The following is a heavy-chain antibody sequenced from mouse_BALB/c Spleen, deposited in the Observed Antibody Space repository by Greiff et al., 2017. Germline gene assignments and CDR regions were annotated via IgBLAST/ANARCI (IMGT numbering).Heavy chain of an antibody. CDR3: ARNYRYDGGGDY. CDR1: GYTFTDYW. J-gene: IGHJ2*01. Sequence: VQLQQPGAELVMPGASVKMSCKASGYTFTDYWMHWVKQRPGQGLEWIGAIDTSDSYTSYNQKFKGKATLTVDESSSTAYMQLSSLTSEDSAVYYCARNYRYDGGGDYWGQGTTLTVSS. CDR2: IDTSDSYT. V-gene: IGHV1-69*01. D-gene: IGHD2-14*01.